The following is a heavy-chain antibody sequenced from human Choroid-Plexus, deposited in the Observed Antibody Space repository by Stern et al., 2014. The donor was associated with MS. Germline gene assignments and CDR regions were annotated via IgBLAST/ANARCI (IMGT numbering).Heavy chain of an antibody. CDR3: ARGRNGFGYDS. V-gene: IGHV4-61*02. Sequence: QLQLQESGPGLVKPSQTLSLTCTVSGGPISSGTYYWSWIRQPAGKGLEWIGRIYTSGSTDYTSSLKSRVTISGDTSKNQLSLSLTHVTAADTAVYYCARGRNGFGYDSWGQGTLATVSP. CDR1: GGPISSGTYY. CDR2: IYTSGST. D-gene: IGHD2-15*01. J-gene: IGHJ4*02.